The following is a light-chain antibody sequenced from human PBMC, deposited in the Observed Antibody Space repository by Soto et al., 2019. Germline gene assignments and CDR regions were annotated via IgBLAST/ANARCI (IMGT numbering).Light chain of an antibody. Sequence: EIVITQSPATLSVSPGERATLSCRASQSVGSTLAWYQQKPGQPPRLLIYDASTRATGIPARFSGSGSGTEFTLTISSLQSEDFAVYYCQQYNTWPRTFGQGTKVDIK. V-gene: IGKV3-15*01. J-gene: IGKJ1*01. CDR1: QSVGST. CDR3: QQYNTWPRT. CDR2: DAS.